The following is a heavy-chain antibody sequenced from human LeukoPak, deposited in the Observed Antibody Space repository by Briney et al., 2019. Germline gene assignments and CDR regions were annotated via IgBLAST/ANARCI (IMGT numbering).Heavy chain of an antibody. CDR1: GFTVSSNY. CDR3: AMRGNTWYDC. D-gene: IGHD6-13*01. J-gene: IGHJ4*02. CDR2: IYSGGST. Sequence: GESLRLSCAASGFTVSSNYMSWVGQAPGKGLEWVSVIYSGGSTYYADSVKGRFTISRDNSKNTVDLQMNSLRVEDTAVYYCAMRGNTWYDCWGQGTLVTVSS. V-gene: IGHV3-53*01.